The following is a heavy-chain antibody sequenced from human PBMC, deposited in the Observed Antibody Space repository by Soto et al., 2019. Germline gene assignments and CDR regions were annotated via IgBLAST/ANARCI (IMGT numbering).Heavy chain of an antibody. Sequence: GGSLRLSCAASGFTFDDYGMSWVRQAPGKGLEWVSGINWNGGSTGYADSVKGRFTISRDNAKNSLYLQMNSLRAEDTALYHCARILPVGYCSSTSCLHDAFDIWGQGTMVTVSS. D-gene: IGHD2-2*03. J-gene: IGHJ3*02. V-gene: IGHV3-20*01. CDR2: INWNGGST. CDR3: ARILPVGYCSSTSCLHDAFDI. CDR1: GFTFDDYG.